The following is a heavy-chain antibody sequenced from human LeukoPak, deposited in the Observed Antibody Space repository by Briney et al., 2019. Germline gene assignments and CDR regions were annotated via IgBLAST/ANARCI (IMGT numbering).Heavy chain of an antibody. Sequence: SETLSLTCAVYGGSFSGYYWSWIRQPPGKGLEWIGEINHSGSTNYNPSLKSRVTISVDTSKNQFSLKLSSVTAADTAVYYCARGGGDIVLMVYAIGSTWFDPWGQGTLVTVSS. CDR3: ARGGGDIVLMVYAIGSTWFDP. V-gene: IGHV4-34*01. CDR1: GGSFSGYY. J-gene: IGHJ5*02. CDR2: INHSGST. D-gene: IGHD2-8*01.